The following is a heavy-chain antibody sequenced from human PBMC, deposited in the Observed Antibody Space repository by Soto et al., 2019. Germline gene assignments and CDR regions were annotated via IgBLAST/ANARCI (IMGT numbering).Heavy chain of an antibody. V-gene: IGHV4-30-4*01. CDR3: ARYGSGECNRGSCYSPFDY. Sequence: QVQLQESGPGLVKPSQTLSLTCTVSGRSISSVNYYWSWIRQPPGKGLEWIGYIYYSGSTYYNPSFRSRVTTSVDTSKNPFSLKLSSVTAADTAVYYCARYGSGECNRGSCYSPFDYWGQGTLVTVSS. CDR1: GRSISSVNYY. D-gene: IGHD2-15*01. J-gene: IGHJ4*02. CDR2: IYYSGST.